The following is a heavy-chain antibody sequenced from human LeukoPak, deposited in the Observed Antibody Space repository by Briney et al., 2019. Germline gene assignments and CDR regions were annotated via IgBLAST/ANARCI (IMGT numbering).Heavy chain of an antibody. Sequence: GGSLRLSCAASGFTFSSYEMNWVRQTPGKGLEWVSSISSGSSFMYYADSVKGRFTISRDNAKNSLYLQMNSLRAKDTALYYCARDYYDSSGSSWFDPWGQGTLVTVSS. D-gene: IGHD3-22*01. V-gene: IGHV3-21*01. CDR1: GFTFSSYE. CDR3: ARDYYDSSGSSWFDP. CDR2: ISSGSSFM. J-gene: IGHJ5*02.